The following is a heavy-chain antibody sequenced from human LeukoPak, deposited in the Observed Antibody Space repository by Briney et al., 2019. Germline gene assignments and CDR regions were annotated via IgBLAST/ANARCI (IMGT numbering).Heavy chain of an antibody. D-gene: IGHD2-15*01. CDR2: ISGSGGST. J-gene: IGHJ4*02. V-gene: IGHV3-23*01. CDR1: GFTFSSYA. CDR3: AKDIGYCSGGSCYTDFDY. Sequence: GGSLRLSCAASGFTFSSYAMSWVRQAPGKGLEWVLAISGSGGSTYYADSVKGRFTISRDNSKNTLYLQMNSLRAEDTAVYYCAKDIGYCSGGSCYTDFDYWGQGTLVTVSS.